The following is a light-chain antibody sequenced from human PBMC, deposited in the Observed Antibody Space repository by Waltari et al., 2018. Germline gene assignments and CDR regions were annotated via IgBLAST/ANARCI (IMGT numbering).Light chain of an antibody. Sequence: QSALTQPASVSGSPGQSPTLSCTGTSSDVGGYNLFSWYQQHPGKAPKFIIYEGSKRPSGVSTRFSGSKSGNTASLTISGLQAEDEADYYCCSYAGSRTFVFGTGTKVTVL. V-gene: IGLV2-23*01. CDR1: SSDVGGYNL. CDR2: EGS. J-gene: IGLJ1*01. CDR3: CSYAGSRTFV.